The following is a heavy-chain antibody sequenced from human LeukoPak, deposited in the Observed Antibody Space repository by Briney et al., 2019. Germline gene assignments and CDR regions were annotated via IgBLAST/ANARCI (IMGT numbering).Heavy chain of an antibody. CDR1: GFRFSDFT. D-gene: IGHD3-16*01. CDR2: IGGGGAST. Sequence: GGSLRLSGAASGFRFSDFTMTWDRQAPGKGPEWVSAIGGGGASTSYADSLGGRFIISRDNSKDMVYLQMNSLKVEDTATYYCGKEGGAWGQGTKVTVSS. J-gene: IGHJ5*02. V-gene: IGHV3-23*01. CDR3: GKEGGA.